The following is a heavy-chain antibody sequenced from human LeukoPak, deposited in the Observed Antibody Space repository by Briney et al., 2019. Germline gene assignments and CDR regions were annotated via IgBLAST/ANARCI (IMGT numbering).Heavy chain of an antibody. V-gene: IGHV3-11*01. CDR2: ISSSGSTI. Sequence: GGSLRLSCAASGFTFSDYYMSWIRQAPGKGLEWVLYISSSGSTIYYADSVKGRFTISRDNAKNSLYLQMNSLRAEDTAVYYCASSTDGFLFDYWGQGTLVTVSS. J-gene: IGHJ4*02. CDR1: GFTFSDYY. CDR3: ASSTDGFLFDY. D-gene: IGHD3-3*01.